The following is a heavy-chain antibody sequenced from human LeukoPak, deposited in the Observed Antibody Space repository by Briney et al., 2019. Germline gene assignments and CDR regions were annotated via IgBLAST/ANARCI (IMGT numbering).Heavy chain of an antibody. D-gene: IGHD3-10*01. V-gene: IGHV4-39*01. CDR2: IYSSGGT. J-gene: IGHJ4*01. Sequence: PSETLSLTCTVSGGAIISSSFYWVWIRQPPGRGLEWIGSIYSSGGTYYNPSVNSRATISVDTSKKELSLELSPVTAADTSMYYCARLYYSDSAFDYWGQGTLVTVSS. CDR3: ARLYYSDSAFDY. CDR1: GGAIISSSFY.